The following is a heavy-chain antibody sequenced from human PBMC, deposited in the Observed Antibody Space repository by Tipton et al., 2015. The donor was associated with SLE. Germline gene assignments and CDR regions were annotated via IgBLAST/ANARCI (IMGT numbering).Heavy chain of an antibody. V-gene: IGHV4-38-2*02. CDR2: ISDGGGT. CDR3: ARGLLTWRVAIVGVDV. D-gene: IGHD2-21*01. CDR1: GYSISNGFY. J-gene: IGHJ6*02. Sequence: TLSLTCTVYGYSISNGFYWGWVRQPPGKGLEWIGYISDGGGTNYNPSLKSRVTMSVDTAKKQFSLKVTSVTAADTAVYYCARGLLTWRVAIVGVDVWGQGTTVNVSS.